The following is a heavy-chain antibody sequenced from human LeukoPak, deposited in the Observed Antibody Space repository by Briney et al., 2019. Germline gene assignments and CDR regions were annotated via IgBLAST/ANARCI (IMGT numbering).Heavy chain of an antibody. J-gene: IGHJ4*02. CDR3: ARTGPAQYSSSQPGDY. D-gene: IGHD6-13*01. CDR1: GGSICSGDYY. CDR2: IYYSGST. Sequence: SQTLSLTYTVSGGSICSGDYYWSWIRQPPGKGLEWIGYIYYSGSTYYNPSLKSRVTISVDTSKNQFSLKLSSVTAADTAVYYCARTGPAQYSSSQPGDYWGQGTLVTVSS. V-gene: IGHV4-30-4*01.